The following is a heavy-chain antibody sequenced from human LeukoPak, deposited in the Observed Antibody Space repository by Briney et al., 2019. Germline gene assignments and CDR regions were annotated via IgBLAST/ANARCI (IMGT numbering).Heavy chain of an antibody. Sequence: GRSLRLSCAVSGVTVSSYARHWVRQAPGKGQGSVAVISYDVSNKYYADSVKGRFTISRDNYNNPLYLQMNSLRAEDTAVSYCARDHFLRELSYFDYRGQGTMVTVSS. D-gene: IGHD2/OR15-2a*01. CDR3: ARDHFLRELSYFDY. CDR1: GVTVSSYA. J-gene: IGHJ4*02. CDR2: ISYDVSNK. V-gene: IGHV3-30*04.